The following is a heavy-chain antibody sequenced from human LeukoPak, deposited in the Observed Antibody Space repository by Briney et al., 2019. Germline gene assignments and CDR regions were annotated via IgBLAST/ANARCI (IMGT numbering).Heavy chain of an antibody. Sequence: ASVKVSCKASGYTFTGYYMHWVRQAPGQGLEWMGRINPNSGGTNYAQKFQGRVTMTRDTSISTAYMELSRLRSDDTAVYYCAREKLRGDTLRIQLLFWGQGTPVTVSS. D-gene: IGHD5-18*01. J-gene: IGHJ4*02. V-gene: IGHV1-2*06. CDR2: INPNSGGT. CDR1: GYTFTGYY. CDR3: AREKLRGDTLRIQLLF.